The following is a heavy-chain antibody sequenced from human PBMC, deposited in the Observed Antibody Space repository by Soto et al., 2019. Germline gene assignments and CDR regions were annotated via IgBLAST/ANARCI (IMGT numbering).Heavy chain of an antibody. J-gene: IGHJ4*02. Sequence: QVQLQESGPGLVKPSQTLSLTCTVSGGSISSGGYYWSWIRQHPGKGLEWIGYIYYSGSTYYNPSLKSRVTISVDTSKNQFSLKLSSVTAADTAVYYCARLLMTDYDILTGPTLDYWGQGTLVTVSS. CDR3: ARLLMTDYDILTGPTLDY. CDR1: GGSISSGGYY. D-gene: IGHD3-9*01. CDR2: IYYSGST. V-gene: IGHV4-31*03.